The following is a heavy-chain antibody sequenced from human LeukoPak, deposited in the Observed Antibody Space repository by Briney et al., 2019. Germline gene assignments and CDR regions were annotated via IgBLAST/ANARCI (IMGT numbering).Heavy chain of an antibody. D-gene: IGHD3-22*01. V-gene: IGHV3-30*02. CDR3: AKSGLIVVDTGYFVL. J-gene: IGHJ2*01. CDR2: IRFDGSNK. Sequence: GGSLRLSCAASGFTFSSYGMHWVRQAPGKGLEWVAFIRFDGSNKYHADSVKGRFTISRDNSKNTLYLQMNSLRAEDTAVYYCAKSGLIVVDTGYFVLWGRGTLVTVSS. CDR1: GFTFSSYG.